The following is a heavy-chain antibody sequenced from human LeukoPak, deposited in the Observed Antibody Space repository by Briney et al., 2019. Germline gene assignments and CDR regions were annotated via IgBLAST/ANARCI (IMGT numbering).Heavy chain of an antibody. Sequence: SETLSLACTVSGGSISSSSWSWFRQTPGKGLEWIAYMYYTGTTKYNPSLNSRVTVSVDTSKNQFSLKLTSVTAADTAVYYCAIGYTYGDFLGPGILVTVSS. CDR1: GGSISSSS. J-gene: IGHJ4*02. D-gene: IGHD5-18*01. V-gene: IGHV4-59*08. CDR3: AIGYTYGDF. CDR2: MYYTGTT.